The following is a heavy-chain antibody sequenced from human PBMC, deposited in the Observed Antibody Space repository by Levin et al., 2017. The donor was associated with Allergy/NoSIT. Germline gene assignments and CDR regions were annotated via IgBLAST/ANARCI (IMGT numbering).Heavy chain of an antibody. Sequence: GESLKISCKASGYTFTSYGISWVRQAPGQGLEWMGWISAYNGNTNYAQKLQGRVTMTTDTSTSTAYMELRSMRSDDTAVYYCASSVPHEVGAPTYYFDYWGQGTLVTVSS. CDR2: ISAYNGNT. CDR1: GYTFTSYG. J-gene: IGHJ4*02. CDR3: ASSVPHEVGAPTYYFDY. D-gene: IGHD1-26*01. V-gene: IGHV1-18*01.